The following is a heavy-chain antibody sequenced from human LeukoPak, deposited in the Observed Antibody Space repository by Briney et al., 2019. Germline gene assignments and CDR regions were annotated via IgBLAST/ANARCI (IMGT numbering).Heavy chain of an antibody. CDR3: AIDSSGYAYYYYYGMDV. V-gene: IGHV1-8*01. D-gene: IGHD3-22*01. Sequence: ASVKVSCKASGYTFTSYDINWVRQATGQGLEWMGWMNPNSGNTGYAQKFQGRVTMTRNTSISTAYMELSSMRSEDSAVYSCAIDSSGYAYYYYYGMDVWGQGTTVTVSS. CDR1: GYTFTSYD. CDR2: MNPNSGNT. J-gene: IGHJ6*02.